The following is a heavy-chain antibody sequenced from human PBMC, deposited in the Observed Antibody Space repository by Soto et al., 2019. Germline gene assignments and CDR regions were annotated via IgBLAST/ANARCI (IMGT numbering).Heavy chain of an antibody. D-gene: IGHD5-18*01. CDR2: MYYRGTT. Sequence: SETLSLTCTVPGGSVNSYYWSWIRQPPGKGLEWIGYMYYRGTTKYNPSLQSRVTISVDTSKNQFSLKLSSVTAADTAVYYGATTGGYSFGDMGVDPWGQGTLVTVSS. V-gene: IGHV4-59*02. J-gene: IGHJ5*02. CDR1: GGSVNSYY. CDR3: ATTGGYSFGDMGVDP.